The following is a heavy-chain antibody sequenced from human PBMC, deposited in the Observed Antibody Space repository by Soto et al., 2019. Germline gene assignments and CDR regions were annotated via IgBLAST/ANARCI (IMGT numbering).Heavy chain of an antibody. V-gene: IGHV1-3*01. D-gene: IGHD3-9*01. CDR2: INAGNGDT. Sequence: VASVKVSCKASGYTFTSYAMHWVRQAPGQRLEWMGWINAGNGDTKYSQKFQGRVTITRDTSASTAYMELSSPRSEDTAVYYCARCRLYYDILTGHGGWFDPWGQGTLVTVSS. J-gene: IGHJ5*02. CDR1: GYTFTSYA. CDR3: ARCRLYYDILTGHGGWFDP.